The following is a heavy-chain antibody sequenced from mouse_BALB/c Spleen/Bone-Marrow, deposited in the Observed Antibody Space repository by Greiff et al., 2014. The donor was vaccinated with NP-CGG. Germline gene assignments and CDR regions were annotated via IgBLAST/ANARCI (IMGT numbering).Heavy chain of an antibody. Sequence: EVHLVESGGGLVQPGGSLKLSCAASGFDFSRYWMRWVRQAPGKGLQWIGEINPESNTINYTPSLKDKFIISRDNAKNTLYLQMSKVRSEDTALYCCARLGYYGWFAYWGQGTLVTVSA. CDR2: INPESNTI. CDR1: GFDFSRYW. CDR3: ARLGYYGWFAY. V-gene: IGHV4-1*02. D-gene: IGHD2-3*01. J-gene: IGHJ3*01.